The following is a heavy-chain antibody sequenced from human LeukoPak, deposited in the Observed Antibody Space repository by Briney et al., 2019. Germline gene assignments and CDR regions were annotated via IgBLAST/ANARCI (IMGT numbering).Heavy chain of an antibody. V-gene: IGHV4-59*01. J-gene: IGHJ4*02. Sequence: SETLSLTCTVSGGSISSYYWSWIRQPAGKGLERIGYFHNSGTSTYNPSLKSRVTISADTSKNQFSLKLNSLTTADTAVYYCTRGAGWLIDYWGQGILVTVSS. CDR1: GGSISSYY. D-gene: IGHD3-16*01. CDR3: TRGAGWLIDY. CDR2: FHNSGTS.